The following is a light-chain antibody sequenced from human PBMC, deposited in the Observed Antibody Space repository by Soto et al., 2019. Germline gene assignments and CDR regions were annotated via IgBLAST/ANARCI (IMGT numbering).Light chain of an antibody. CDR3: QAWDSNNVV. V-gene: IGLV3-1*01. Sequence: SYELTQPPSVSVSPGQTASITCSGDKLGQKYACWYQQKPGQSPVLVIYQDNKRPSGIPERFSGSNSGNTATLTISGTQAMDEADYYCQAWDSNNVVFVGGTKLTVL. CDR1: KLGQKY. J-gene: IGLJ2*01. CDR2: QDN.